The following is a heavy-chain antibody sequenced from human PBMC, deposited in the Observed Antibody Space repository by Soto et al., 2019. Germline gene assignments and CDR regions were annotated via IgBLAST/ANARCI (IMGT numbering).Heavy chain of an antibody. J-gene: IGHJ6*02. D-gene: IGHD3-10*01. V-gene: IGHV1-18*01. CDR2: ISAYNGNT. Sequence: ASVKVSCKASGYTFTSYCISWVRQAPGQGLEWMGWISAYNGNTNYAQKLQGRVTMTTDTSTSTAYMELRSLRSDDTAVYYCARDGSHYGSGIYYPESYYYYGMVVWGQGTTVTVSS. CDR3: ARDGSHYGSGIYYPESYYYYGMVV. CDR1: GYTFTSYC.